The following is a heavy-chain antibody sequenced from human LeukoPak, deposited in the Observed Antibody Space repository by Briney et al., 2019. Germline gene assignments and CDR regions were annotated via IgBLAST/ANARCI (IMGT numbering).Heavy chain of an antibody. J-gene: IGHJ4*02. D-gene: IGHD6-13*01. V-gene: IGHV3-9*01. CDR3: AKDGAAAHSSYFDS. CDR1: GFTFDDYA. Sequence: GGSLRLSCAASGFTFDDYAMHWVRQAPGKGLEWVSGISWNSGSIGYADSVKGRFTISRDNAKNSLYLKMNSLRAEDTALYYCAKDGAAAHSSYFDSWGQGTLVTVSS. CDR2: ISWNSGSI.